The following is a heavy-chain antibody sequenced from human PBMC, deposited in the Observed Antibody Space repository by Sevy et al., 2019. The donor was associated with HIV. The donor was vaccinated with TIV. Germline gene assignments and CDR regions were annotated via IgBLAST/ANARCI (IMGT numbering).Heavy chain of an antibody. CDR1: RYTFTDYY. D-gene: IGHD1-1*01. CDR3: GRRTTMPTSDEYGMDV. V-gene: IGHV1-2*02. Sequence: ASVKVSCKASRYTFTDYYVHWVRQAPGQGLEWMGWINPNDGVTKYAQRFQGRFTMTRDTSISTAYMELNRLTPDDTAVYYCGRRTTMPTSDEYGMDVWGQGTTVTVSS. CDR2: INPNDGVT. J-gene: IGHJ6*02.